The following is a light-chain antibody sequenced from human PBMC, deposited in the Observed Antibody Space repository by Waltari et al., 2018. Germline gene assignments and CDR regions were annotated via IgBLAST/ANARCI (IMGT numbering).Light chain of an antibody. CDR1: SSNIGRNY. CDR3: ATWDDSLSGYV. J-gene: IGLJ1*01. V-gene: IGLV1-47*01. Sequence: QSVLTQPPSASGTHGQRVTISCSGTSSNIGRNYVFWFHQLPGTAPKVLIYKDNQRPSGVPDRFSGSKSGTSASLAISGLRSEDEADYYCATWDDSLSGYVFGSGTKVAVL. CDR2: KDN.